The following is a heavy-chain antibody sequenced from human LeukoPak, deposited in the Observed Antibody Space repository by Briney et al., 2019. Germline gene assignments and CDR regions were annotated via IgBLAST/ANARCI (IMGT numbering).Heavy chain of an antibody. D-gene: IGHD4-17*01. CDR2: ISSSSSYI. Sequence: GGSLRLSCAASGFTFSSYSMNWVRQAPGKGLEWVSSISSSSSYIYYADSVKGRFTISRDNAKNSLYLQMNSLRAEDTAVYYCARTTVTTAIGGFYYYYYGMDVWGQGTMVTVSS. CDR3: ARTTVTTAIGGFYYYYYGMDV. CDR1: GFTFSSYS. J-gene: IGHJ6*02. V-gene: IGHV3-21*01.